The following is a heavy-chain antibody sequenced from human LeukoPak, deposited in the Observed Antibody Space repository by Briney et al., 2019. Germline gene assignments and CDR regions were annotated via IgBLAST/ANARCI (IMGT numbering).Heavy chain of an antibody. CDR3: ARENRSTSCCFDY. CDR1: GFTFSSYW. V-gene: IGHV3-7*01. D-gene: IGHD2-2*01. J-gene: IGHJ4*02. Sequence: GGSLRLSCAASGFTFSSYWMSWVRQAPGKGLEWVANIRQDGSEKYYVDSVKGQFTISRDNAKNSLYLRMTSLRAEDTAVYYCARENRSTSCCFDYWGQGTLVTVSS. CDR2: IRQDGSEK.